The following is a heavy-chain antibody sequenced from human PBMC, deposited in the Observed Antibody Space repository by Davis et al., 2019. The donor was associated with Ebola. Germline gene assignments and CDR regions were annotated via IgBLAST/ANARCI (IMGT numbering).Heavy chain of an antibody. D-gene: IGHD6-19*01. CDR1: GFTFSSYG. V-gene: IGHV3-48*04. CDR2: ISSRSSTI. J-gene: IGHJ3*02. CDR3: AGGESGWDASDI. Sequence: GGSLRLSCAASGFTFSSYGVNWVRQAPGKGLEWVSYISSRSSTIHYADSVKGRFTVSRDNAKNSLSLQMDSLRAEDTAVYYCAGGESGWDASDIWGRGTMVTVSS.